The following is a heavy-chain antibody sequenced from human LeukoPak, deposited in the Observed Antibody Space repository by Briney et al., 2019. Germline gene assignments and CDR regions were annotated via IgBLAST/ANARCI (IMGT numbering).Heavy chain of an antibody. CDR1: GFTFSSYA. CDR2: ISYDGSNK. J-gene: IGHJ6*02. CDR3: ARELDTALLLMDV. D-gene: IGHD5-18*01. V-gene: IGHV3-30-3*01. Sequence: GGSLRLSCAASGFTFSSYAMHWVRQAPGKGLEWVAVISYDGSNKYYADSVKGRFTISRDNSKNTLYLQMNSLRAEDTAVYYCARELDTALLLMDVRGQGTTVTVSS.